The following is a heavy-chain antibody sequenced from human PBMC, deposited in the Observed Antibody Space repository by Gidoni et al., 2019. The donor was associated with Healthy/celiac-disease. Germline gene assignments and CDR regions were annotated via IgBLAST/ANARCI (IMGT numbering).Heavy chain of an antibody. Sequence: EVQLLESGGGLVQPGGSLRLSCAASGFTFSSYAMSWVRQAPGKGLEWVSAISGSGGSTYYADSVKGRFTISRDNSKNTLYLQMNSRRAEDTAVYYCAKDRSGYDSPFDYWGQGTLVTVSS. J-gene: IGHJ4*02. CDR3: AKDRSGYDSPFDY. CDR2: ISGSGGST. V-gene: IGHV3-23*01. D-gene: IGHD5-12*01. CDR1: GFTFSSYA.